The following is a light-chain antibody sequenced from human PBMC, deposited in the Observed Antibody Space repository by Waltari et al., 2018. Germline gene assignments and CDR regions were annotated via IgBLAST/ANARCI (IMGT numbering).Light chain of an antibody. V-gene: IGKV3-20*01. CDR1: QTINNTF. J-gene: IGKJ4*01. Sequence: IVLTQSPDTLSLSPGHRATLSCRTSQTINNTFLVWYQQKPGQAPRLLIHGASRRATDFPDRFSGSGSGTDFTLTISRLEPEDVAVYYCQQYDGSILTFGGGTKVEV. CDR2: GAS. CDR3: QQYDGSILT.